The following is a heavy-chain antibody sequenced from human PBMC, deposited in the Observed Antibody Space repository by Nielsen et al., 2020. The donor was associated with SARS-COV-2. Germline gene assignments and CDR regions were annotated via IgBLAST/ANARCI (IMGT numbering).Heavy chain of an antibody. V-gene: IGHV3-23*01. D-gene: IGHD4-17*01. J-gene: IGHJ6*02. CDR3: AKPSDYARTKYYDGMDV. CDR2: ISASGGST. CDR1: GFTFSSYA. Sequence: GESLKISCAASGFTFSSYAMSWVRQAPGKGLEWVSGISASGGSTFYADSVKGRFTISRDNSKNTLYVQMNSLRAEDTAVYYCAKPSDYARTKYYDGMDVWGQGTSVTVS.